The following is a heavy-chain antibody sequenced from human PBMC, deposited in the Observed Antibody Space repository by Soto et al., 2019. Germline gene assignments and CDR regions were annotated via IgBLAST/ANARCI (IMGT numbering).Heavy chain of an antibody. CDR3: AKDWGY. D-gene: IGHD3-16*01. CDR1: GFTFSTYG. V-gene: IGHV3-23*01. J-gene: IGHJ4*02. Sequence: EVQLLESGGGLVQPGGSLRLSCAASGFTFSTYGMTWVRQAPGKGLEWISGISGSGSNTYYVDSVKGRFTISRDNSKNTLYLQMNSLRAEDTAVYYCAKDWGYWGQGTLVTVSS. CDR2: ISGSGSNT.